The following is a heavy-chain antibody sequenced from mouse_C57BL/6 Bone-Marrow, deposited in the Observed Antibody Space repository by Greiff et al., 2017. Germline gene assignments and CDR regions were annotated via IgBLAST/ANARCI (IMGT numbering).Heavy chain of an antibody. J-gene: IGHJ1*03. CDR3: ARSITTVVYWYFDV. V-gene: IGHV1-50*01. Sequence: QVQLQQPGAELVKPGASVKLSCKASGYTFTSYWMQWVKQRPGQGLEWIGEIDPSDSYTNYNQKFKGKATLTVDTSSSTAYMQLSSLTSEDSAVYYCARSITTVVYWYFDVWGTGTTVTVSS. D-gene: IGHD1-1*01. CDR2: IDPSDSYT. CDR1: GYTFTSYW.